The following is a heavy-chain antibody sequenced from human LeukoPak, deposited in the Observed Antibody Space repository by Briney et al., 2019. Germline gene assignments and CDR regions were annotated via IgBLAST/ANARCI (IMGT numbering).Heavy chain of an antibody. V-gene: IGHV4-38-2*01. CDR1: GYSISSGYY. J-gene: IGHJ4*02. D-gene: IGHD3/OR15-3a*01. Sequence: PSETLSLTCSVSGYSISSGYYWGWIRQPPGKGLEWIGSIYHSGNTFYNPSLKSRVTMSIDMSENQFSLKLSSVTASDTGVYFCARLSYSFWTGDYWGQGILVTVSS. CDR2: IYHSGNT. CDR3: ARLSYSFWTGDY.